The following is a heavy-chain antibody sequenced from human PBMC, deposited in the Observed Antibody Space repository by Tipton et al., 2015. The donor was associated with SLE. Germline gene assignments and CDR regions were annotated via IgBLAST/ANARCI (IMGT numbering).Heavy chain of an antibody. V-gene: IGHV4-61*05. CDR2: IHDSGRT. J-gene: IGHJ3*02. CDR3: ARTLDALDI. CDR1: GGSISSSSFY. Sequence: TLSLTCTVSGGSISSSSFYWSWIRQSPGKGLEWIGYIHDSGRTNYNPSLESRVAISMDTSKNQFSLKLTAVTAADTAVYYCARTLDALDIWGQGTMVTVSS.